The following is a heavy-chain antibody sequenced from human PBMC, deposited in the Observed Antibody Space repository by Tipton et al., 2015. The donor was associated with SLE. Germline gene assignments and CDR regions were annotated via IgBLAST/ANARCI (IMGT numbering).Heavy chain of an antibody. D-gene: IGHD2-15*01. Sequence: TLSLTCTVSGGSISSYYWSWIRQPAGKGLEWIGRIYSSGTPNYYPSLKSRVTMSVDTSKNQFSLKLSSVTAADTAVYYCARGGCSGGSCYPYYYGMDVWGPGTTVTVSS. J-gene: IGHJ6*02. CDR2: IYSSGTP. CDR1: GGSISSYY. CDR3: ARGGCSGGSCYPYYYGMDV. V-gene: IGHV4-4*07.